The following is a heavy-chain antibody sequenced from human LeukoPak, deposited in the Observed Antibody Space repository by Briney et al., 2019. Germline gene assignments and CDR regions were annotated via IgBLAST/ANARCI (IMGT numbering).Heavy chain of an antibody. D-gene: IGHD3-10*01. CDR3: ARAPPSIWFGELLEGPTYFDY. Sequence: GGSLRLSCAASGFTFSSYSMNWVRQAPGKGLECASSISSSSSYIYYADSVKGRFTISRDNAKNSLYLQMNSLRAEDTAVYYCARAPPSIWFGELLEGPTYFDYWGQGTLVTVSS. CDR1: GFTFSSYS. CDR2: ISSSSSYI. V-gene: IGHV3-21*01. J-gene: IGHJ4*02.